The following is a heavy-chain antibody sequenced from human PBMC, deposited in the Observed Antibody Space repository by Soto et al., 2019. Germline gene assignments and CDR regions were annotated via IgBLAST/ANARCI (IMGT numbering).Heavy chain of an antibody. CDR2: ISWNSGSI. CDR1: GFTLDDYA. Sequence: EVQLVESGGGLVQPGRSLRLSCAASGFTLDDYAMHWVRQAPGKGLEWVSGISWNSGSIGYADSVKGRFTISRDNDKNSLYLQMNSLRAEDTALYYCAKDGYSSGWYTGGAFDIWGQGTMVTVSS. V-gene: IGHV3-9*01. CDR3: AKDGYSSGWYTGGAFDI. D-gene: IGHD6-19*01. J-gene: IGHJ3*02.